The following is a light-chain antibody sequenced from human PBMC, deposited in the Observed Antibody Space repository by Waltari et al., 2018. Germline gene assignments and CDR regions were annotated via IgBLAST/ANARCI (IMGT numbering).Light chain of an antibody. J-gene: IGKJ3*01. Sequence: DIVMTQSPDSLAVPLGERATINCKSSQSVLHSSNNKNYLAWYQQKPGQPPKLLIYWASTRESGVPDRFSGSGSGTDFTLTISSLQAEDVAVYYCQQYYSTIFTFGPGTKVDVK. CDR3: QQYYSTIFT. CDR1: QSVLHSSNNKNY. V-gene: IGKV4-1*01. CDR2: WAS.